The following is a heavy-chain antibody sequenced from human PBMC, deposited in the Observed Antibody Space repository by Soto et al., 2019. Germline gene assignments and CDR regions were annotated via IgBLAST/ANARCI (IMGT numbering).Heavy chain of an antibody. CDR2: IYYSGST. Sequence: QPPGKGLEWIGSIYYSGSTYYNPSLKSRVTISVDTSKNQFSLKLSSVTAADTAVYYCARQDSDEGYCSNTSCYSSWFDPWGQGTLVTVSS. D-gene: IGHD2-2*01. CDR3: ARQDSDEGYCSNTSCYSSWFDP. V-gene: IGHV4-39*01. J-gene: IGHJ5*02.